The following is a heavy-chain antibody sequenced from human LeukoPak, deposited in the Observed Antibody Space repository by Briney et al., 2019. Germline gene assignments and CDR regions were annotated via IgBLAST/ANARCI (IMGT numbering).Heavy chain of an antibody. Sequence: SETLSLTCTVSGGSISSGGYYWSWIRQPPGKGLEWIGYIYHSGSTYYNPSPKSRVTISVDRSKNQFSLKLSSVTAADTAVYYCARDGGNSGFDYWGQGTLVTVSS. J-gene: IGHJ4*02. CDR1: GGSISSGGYY. CDR2: IYHSGST. CDR3: ARDGGNSGFDY. D-gene: IGHD4-23*01. V-gene: IGHV4-30-2*01.